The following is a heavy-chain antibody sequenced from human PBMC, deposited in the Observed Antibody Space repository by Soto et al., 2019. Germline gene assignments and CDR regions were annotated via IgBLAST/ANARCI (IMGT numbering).Heavy chain of an antibody. CDR1: GFTFTNYF. CDR2: ISPYDGST. D-gene: IGHD6-25*01. Sequence: QVQLVQSGAEVKKPGASVKVFCKASGFTFTNYFFHWVRQAPRQGLEWMGIISPYDGSTNYVQSYQGGVPLTGEASTSTVYRDLSGLRSEDTPVYYGARGDGRGGSGFSYYSGRDVWATGPRSPSP. CDR3: ARGDGRGGSGFSYYSGRDV. J-gene: IGHJ6*02. V-gene: IGHV1-46*01.